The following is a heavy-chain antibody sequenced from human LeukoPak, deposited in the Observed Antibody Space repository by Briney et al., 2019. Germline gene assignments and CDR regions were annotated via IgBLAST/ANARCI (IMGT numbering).Heavy chain of an antibody. CDR3: ARGRRVRGVIGGNYFDY. V-gene: IGHV4-4*07. J-gene: IGHJ4*02. CDR2: IYTSGST. D-gene: IGHD3-10*01. Sequence: SETLSLTCTVSGGSISSYYWSWIRQPAGKGLEWIGRIYTSGSTNYNPSLKSRVTMSVDTSKNQFSLKLSSVTAADTAVYYCARGRRVRGVIGGNYFDYWGQGTLVTVSS. CDR1: GGSISSYY.